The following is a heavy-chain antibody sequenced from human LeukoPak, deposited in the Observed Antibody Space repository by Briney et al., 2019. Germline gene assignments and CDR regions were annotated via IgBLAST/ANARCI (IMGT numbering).Heavy chain of an antibody. CDR2: IYHSGST. D-gene: IGHD7-27*01. Sequence: SETLSLTCTVSGYSIGSGYYWGWIRQPPGKGLEWIGSIYHSGSTYYNPSVKSRVTMSVDTSKNQFSLKVSSVTAADPAVYYCARATGDEYFDYWGQGTLVTVSS. J-gene: IGHJ4*02. CDR3: ARATGDEYFDY. CDR1: GYSIGSGYY. V-gene: IGHV4-38-2*02.